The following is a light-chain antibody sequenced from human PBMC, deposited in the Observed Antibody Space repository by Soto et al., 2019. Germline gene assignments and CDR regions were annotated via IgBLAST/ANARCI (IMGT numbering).Light chain of an antibody. J-gene: IGKJ1*01. Sequence: EIVLTQSPGTLSLSPGERATLSCRASQSVSSSYLAWYQQKSGQAPRLLIYGASNRATGIPDRFSGSGSGTDFTLTISRLEPEDFAVYFCQQYGTSPRTFSQGTEVEIK. CDR3: QQYGTSPRT. V-gene: IGKV3-20*01. CDR1: QSVSSSY. CDR2: GAS.